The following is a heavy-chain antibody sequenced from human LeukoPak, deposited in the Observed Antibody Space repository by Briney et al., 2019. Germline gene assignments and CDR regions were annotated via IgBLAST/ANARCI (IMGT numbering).Heavy chain of an antibody. V-gene: IGHV3-13*01. Sequence: GGSLRLSCVASGFTFINYDMHWVRQATGKGREWVSSIGPTGESYYPGSVKGRLTISRENARNSLHLQMNSLKVEDTAVYYCVRAGYSSGWYRFDYWGQGILVTVSS. CDR1: GFTFINYD. D-gene: IGHD6-19*01. J-gene: IGHJ4*02. CDR2: IGPTGES. CDR3: VRAGYSSGWYRFDY.